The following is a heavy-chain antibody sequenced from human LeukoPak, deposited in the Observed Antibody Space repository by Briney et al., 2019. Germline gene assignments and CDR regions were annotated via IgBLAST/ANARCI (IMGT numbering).Heavy chain of an antibody. CDR2: ISSSSSTI. CDR1: GFTFSSYS. Sequence: GGTLTLSCAASGFTFSSYSMIWVRQAPGKGLEWVSYISSSSSTIYHEDYVKVRLTISRDNAKNSLYLQMYSLRAEDTAVYYCARVPMVRGVTYYFDYWGEGTLVTASS. V-gene: IGHV3-48*01. D-gene: IGHD3-10*01. J-gene: IGHJ4*02. CDR3: ARVPMVRGVTYYFDY.